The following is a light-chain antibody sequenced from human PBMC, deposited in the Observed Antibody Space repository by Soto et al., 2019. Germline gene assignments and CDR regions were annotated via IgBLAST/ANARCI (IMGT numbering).Light chain of an antibody. J-gene: IGKJ4*01. Sequence: EIVMTQSPATLSVSPGERAILSCRASQSVSSNLAWYQQKPGQAPRLLIYGASSRATGIPARFSGSGSGTEFTITISSLQSEDFAVYSCQQYNNWPPLTFGGGTKVEIK. CDR2: GAS. CDR1: QSVSSN. V-gene: IGKV3-15*01. CDR3: QQYNNWPPLT.